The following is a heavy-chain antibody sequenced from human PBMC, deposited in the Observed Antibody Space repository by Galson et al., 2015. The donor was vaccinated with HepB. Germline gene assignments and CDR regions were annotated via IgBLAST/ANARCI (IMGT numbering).Heavy chain of an antibody. Sequence: SETLSLTCSVSGGSISGYCWSWIRQPPGKGLEWIGCIYYGGSTNYNPSLKSRVTISVDTSRNQFSLKLSSVTAADTAVYYCARSPDYGGNSIYRAFDIWGQGTMVTVSS. J-gene: IGHJ3*02. CDR1: GGSISGYC. CDR2: IYYGGST. V-gene: IGHV4-59*01. CDR3: ARSPDYGGNSIYRAFDI. D-gene: IGHD4-23*01.